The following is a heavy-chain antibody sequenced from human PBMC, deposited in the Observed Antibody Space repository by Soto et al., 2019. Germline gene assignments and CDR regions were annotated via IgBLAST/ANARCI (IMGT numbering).Heavy chain of an antibody. CDR3: ARGRGLRYFDWPPVYNWFDP. D-gene: IGHD3-9*01. J-gene: IGHJ5*02. CDR2: INHSGST. CDR1: GGSFSGYY. V-gene: IGHV4-34*01. Sequence: TSETLSLTCAVYGGSFSGYYWSWIRQPPGKGLEWIGEINHSGSTNYNPSLKSRVTISVDTSKNQFSLKLSSVTAADTAVYYCARGRGLRYFDWPPVYNWFDPWGQGTLVTVS.